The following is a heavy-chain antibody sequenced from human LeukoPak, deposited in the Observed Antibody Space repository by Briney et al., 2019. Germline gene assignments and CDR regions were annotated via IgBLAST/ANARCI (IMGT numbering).Heavy chain of an antibody. CDR3: AREEKYYDSSGYDY. CDR2: INPNSGGT. CDR1: GYTFTGYY. Sequence: GASVKVSCKASGYTFTGYYMHWVRQAPGQGLEWMGWINPNSGGTIYAQKFQGWVTMTRDTSNSTAYMELSRLRSDDTAVYYCAREEKYYDSSGYDYWGQGTLVTVSS. V-gene: IGHV1-2*04. J-gene: IGHJ4*02. D-gene: IGHD3-22*01.